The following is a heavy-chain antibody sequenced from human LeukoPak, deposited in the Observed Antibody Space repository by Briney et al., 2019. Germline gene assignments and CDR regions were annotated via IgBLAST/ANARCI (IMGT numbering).Heavy chain of an antibody. CDR2: ISAGGGST. D-gene: IGHD6-13*01. CDR3: AEGPYTGTFSGFDY. Sequence: PGGSLRLSCAASGFTFSSFGMNWVRQAPEKGLEWVSTISAGGGSTYYADSVKGRFTISRDNSKNTLYLQMNSLRAEDTAVYYCAEGPYTGTFSGFDYWGQGALVTVSS. CDR1: GFTFSSFG. V-gene: IGHV3-23*01. J-gene: IGHJ4*02.